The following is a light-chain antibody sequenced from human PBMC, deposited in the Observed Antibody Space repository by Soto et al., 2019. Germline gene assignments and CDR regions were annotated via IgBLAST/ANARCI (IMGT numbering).Light chain of an antibody. J-gene: IGKJ1*01. V-gene: IGKV3-20*01. Sequence: EIVLTQSPGTLSLSPGERATLSCRATQTISSNYLAWYRQKPGQAPKLLIHGASTRATGIPDRFSGSGSGTDFTLTISRLEPEDFAVYYCQLYGSSPKPFGQGTKVEF. CDR1: QTISSNY. CDR2: GAS. CDR3: QLYGSSPKP.